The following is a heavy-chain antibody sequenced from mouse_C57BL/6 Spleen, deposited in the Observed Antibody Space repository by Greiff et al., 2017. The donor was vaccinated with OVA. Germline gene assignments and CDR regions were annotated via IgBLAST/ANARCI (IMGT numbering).Heavy chain of an antibody. CDR3: TRDWTAQAFAY. D-gene: IGHD3-2*02. J-gene: IGHJ3*01. CDR2: ISSGGDYI. V-gene: IGHV5-9-1*02. CDR1: GFTFSSYA. Sequence: EVQVVESGAGLVKPGGSLKLSCAASGFTFSSYAMSWVRQTPEKRLEWVAYISSGGDYIYYADTVKGRFTISRDNARNTLYLQMSSLKSEDTAMYYCTRDWTAQAFAYWGQGTLVTVSA.